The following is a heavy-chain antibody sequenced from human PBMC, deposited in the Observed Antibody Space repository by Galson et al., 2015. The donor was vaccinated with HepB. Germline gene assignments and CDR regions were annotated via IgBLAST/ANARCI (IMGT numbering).Heavy chain of an antibody. D-gene: IGHD2-15*01. Sequence: SVKVSCKASGYTFSSYSITWVRQAPGQGLEWVGWISPHNRYTNYAQNFQGRVTMTTDTSTNTAYMELRSLGSDDTAIYYCARGAVVVAVGATENNWFDPWGRGTLVTVSS. V-gene: IGHV1-18*01. CDR1: GYTFSSYS. CDR2: ISPHNRYT. CDR3: ARGAVVVAVGATENNWFDP. J-gene: IGHJ5*02.